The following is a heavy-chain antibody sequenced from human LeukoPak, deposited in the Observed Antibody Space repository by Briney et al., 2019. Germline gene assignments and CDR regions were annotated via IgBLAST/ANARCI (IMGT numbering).Heavy chain of an antibody. CDR3: ARHQIPSLTRDDAFDI. Sequence: GESLKISCKGSGYNFTTYCIGWVRQMPGKGLEWMGVIYPVDSDTRYSPSFQGQVTISADKSISTAYLQWTSLKASDTAIYYCARHQIPSLTRDDAFDIWGQGTMVTVSS. CDR2: IYPVDSDT. CDR1: GYNFTTYC. D-gene: IGHD2-2*01. J-gene: IGHJ3*02. V-gene: IGHV5-51*01.